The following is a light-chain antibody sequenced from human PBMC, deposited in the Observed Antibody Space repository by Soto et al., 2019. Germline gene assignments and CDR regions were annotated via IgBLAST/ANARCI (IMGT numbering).Light chain of an antibody. J-gene: IGLJ1*01. CDR1: SSDVGGNKY. V-gene: IGLV2-14*03. Sequence: QSALTQPASVSGSPGQSITISCTGTSSDVGGNKYVSWYQHYPGNAPKLMICDVSNRPSGVSNRFSGSKSGNTASLTISGLQAEDEADYYCSAFTGTTYVFGTGTKLTVL. CDR2: DVS. CDR3: SAFTGTTYV.